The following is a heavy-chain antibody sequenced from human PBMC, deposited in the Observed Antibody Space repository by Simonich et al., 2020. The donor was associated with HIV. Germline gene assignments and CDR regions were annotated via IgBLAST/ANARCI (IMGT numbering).Heavy chain of an antibody. Sequence: QETGPGLVKPSETLSLTCNVSGGSISSFYWSWIRQPPGKGLDWIGYIYYSGSTNHNPSLKSRVTISVDTSKNQFSLQLSSVTAADTAVYYCARPTGTDAFDIWGQGTMVTVSS. J-gene: IGHJ3*02. CDR3: ARPTGTDAFDI. D-gene: IGHD1-1*01. CDR1: GGSISSFY. V-gene: IGHV4-59*12. CDR2: IYYSGST.